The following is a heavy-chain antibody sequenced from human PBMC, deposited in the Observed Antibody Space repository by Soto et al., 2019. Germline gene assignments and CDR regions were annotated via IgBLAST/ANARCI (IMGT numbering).Heavy chain of an antibody. J-gene: IGHJ6*02. CDR2: IIPIFGTA. V-gene: IGHV1-69*13. CDR3: ARGTGEQLVDVSPYYYYYYGMDV. Sequence: SVKVSCKASGGTFSSYAISWVRQAPGQGLEWMGGIIPIFGTANYAQKFQGRVTITADESTSTAYMELSSLRSEDTAVYYCARGTGEQLVDVSPYYYYYYGMDVWGQGTTVTVCS. CDR1: GGTFSSYA. D-gene: IGHD6-6*01.